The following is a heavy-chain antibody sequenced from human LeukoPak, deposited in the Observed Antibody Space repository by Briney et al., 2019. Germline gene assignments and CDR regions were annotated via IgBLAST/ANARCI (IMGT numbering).Heavy chain of an antibody. J-gene: IGHJ4*02. CDR2: IKEDGSEK. D-gene: IGHD6-13*01. CDR3: ARDRHLTSSWHYFDH. V-gene: IGHV3-7*05. CDR1: GFTFSSYW. Sequence: GGSLRLSCGVSGFTFSSYWMSWVRQAPGKGLEWVANIKEDGSEKYYVDSVKGRFTISRDNAKNSLYLQMNSLRAEDTAVYYCARDRHLTSSWHYFDHWGQGTLVTVSS.